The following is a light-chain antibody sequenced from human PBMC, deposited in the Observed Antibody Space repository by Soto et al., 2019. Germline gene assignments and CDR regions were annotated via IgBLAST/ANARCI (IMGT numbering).Light chain of an antibody. V-gene: IGKV3-11*01. CDR3: QHRSKWPPT. CDR2: LAS. CDR1: QAVNTR. Sequence: EIVLTQSPATLSSFPGDRVTLSCRASQAVNTRLAWYQHKPGQAPRLLIYLASNRATGIPARFSGGGSGTDFTLTISRLAPEDFAVYYCQHRSKWPPTFGQGTKVDIK. J-gene: IGKJ1*01.